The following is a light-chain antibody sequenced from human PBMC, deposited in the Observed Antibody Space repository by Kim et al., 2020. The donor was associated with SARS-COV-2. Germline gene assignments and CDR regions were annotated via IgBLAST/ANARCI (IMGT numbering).Light chain of an antibody. Sequence: DIQLAQSPSSLSASVGDSVTITCRPSQDIAIYLNWYQHTPGKAPRLLIHGTSNLQSGVPSRFSGAGSGAHFTLNITALQPDDFSTYFCQQGFNDPYTFGQGTRLE. CDR2: GTS. J-gene: IGKJ2*01. CDR1: QDIAIY. CDR3: QQGFNDPYT. V-gene: IGKV1-39*01.